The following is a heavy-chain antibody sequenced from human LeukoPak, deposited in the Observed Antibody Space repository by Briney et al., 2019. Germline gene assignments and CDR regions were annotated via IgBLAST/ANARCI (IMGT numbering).Heavy chain of an antibody. CDR3: ARSGYSSDKFDY. J-gene: IGHJ4*02. CDR2: IIPILGIA. V-gene: IGHV1-69*04. D-gene: IGHD6-19*01. Sequence: ASVKVSCKASGYTFTSYGISWVRQAPGQGLEWMGRIIPILGIANYAQKFQGRVTITADESTSTAYMELSSLRSEDTAVYYCARSGYSSDKFDYWGQGTLVTVSS. CDR1: GYTFTSYG.